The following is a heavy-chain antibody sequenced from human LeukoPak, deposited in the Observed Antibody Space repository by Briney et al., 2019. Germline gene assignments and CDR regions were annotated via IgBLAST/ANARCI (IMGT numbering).Heavy chain of an antibody. CDR3: ARAGYSTTKIFDY. D-gene: IGHD5-12*01. J-gene: IGHJ4*02. CDR2: DYYSGTA. V-gene: IGHV4-59*12. Sequence: SETLSLTCTVSGDSIIGYYWTWVRQPPGMGLEWIGYDYYSGTAVYTPSLKSRVTMSVDTSKNQFSLRLSSVTAADTAVYYCARAGYSTTKIFDYWGQGTLVTVSS. CDR1: GDSIIGYY.